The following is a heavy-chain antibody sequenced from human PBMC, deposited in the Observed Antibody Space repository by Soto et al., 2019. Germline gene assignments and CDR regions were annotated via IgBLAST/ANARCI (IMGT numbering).Heavy chain of an antibody. CDR1: GFTVSTYG. D-gene: IGHD2-8*02. J-gene: IGHJ4*02. CDR2: ISRDGGTK. Sequence: QVQLVESGGGVVQPGRSLRLSCAVSGFTVSTYGMHLVRPAPGKGLEWVAGISRDGGTKYYADSVKGRFTISRDNSRNTLFLEMNSLRGDDMAVYYCTGEVASGYGGQGTLVTVYS. CDR3: TGEVASGY. V-gene: IGHV3-30*03.